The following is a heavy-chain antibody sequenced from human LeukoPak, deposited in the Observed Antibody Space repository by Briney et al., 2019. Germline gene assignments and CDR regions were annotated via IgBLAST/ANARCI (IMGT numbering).Heavy chain of an antibody. CDR2: ISAYNGNT. D-gene: IGHD3-22*01. CDR3: ARSDSSGYWCGMDV. J-gene: IGHJ6*02. V-gene: IGHV1-18*01. CDR1: GYIFTGYG. Sequence: ASAEVSCKASGYIFTGYGIGWVRQAPGQGLEWMGWISAYNGNTDYAQKLQGRATMTTDTSTSTAYMELRSLRSDDTAVYYCARSDSSGYWCGMDVWGQGTTVTVSS.